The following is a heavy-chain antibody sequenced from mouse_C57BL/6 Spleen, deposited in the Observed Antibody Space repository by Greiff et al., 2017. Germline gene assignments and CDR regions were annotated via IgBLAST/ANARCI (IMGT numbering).Heavy chain of an antibody. Sequence: QVQLKQPGAELVKPGASVKLSCKASGYTFTSYWMHWVKQRPGRGLEWIGRIDPNSGGTKYNEKFKSKATLTVDKPSSTAYMQLSSLTSEDSAVYYCALDYSNYEGDDFDYWGQGTTLTVSS. CDR2: IDPNSGGT. J-gene: IGHJ2*01. V-gene: IGHV1-72*01. D-gene: IGHD2-5*01. CDR1: GYTFTSYW. CDR3: ALDYSNYEGDDFDY.